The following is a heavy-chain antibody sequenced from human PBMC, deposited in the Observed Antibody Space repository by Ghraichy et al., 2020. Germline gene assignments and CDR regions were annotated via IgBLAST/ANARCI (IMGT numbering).Heavy chain of an antibody. V-gene: IGHV3-48*02. CDR3: ASGCGSASCIYYYGSGSYYFFDN. CDR1: GFTFSSYS. Sequence: GGSLRLSCVASGFTFSSYSMNWVRQAPGKGLEWVSYISSGSATTYYADSVKGRFTISRDNAKNSLYLQMNSLRDEDTAVYYCASGCGSASCIYYYGSGSYYFFDNWGQGTLVTVSS. CDR2: ISSGSATT. J-gene: IGHJ4*02. D-gene: IGHD3-10*01.